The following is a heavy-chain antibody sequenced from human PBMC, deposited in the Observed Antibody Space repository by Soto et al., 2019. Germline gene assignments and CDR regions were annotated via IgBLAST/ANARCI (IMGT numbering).Heavy chain of an antibody. CDR1: GGTFSSYA. V-gene: IGHV1-69*13. Sequence: WASVKVSCKASGGTFSSYAISWVRQAPGQGLEWMGGIIPIFGTANYAQKFQGRVTITADESTSTAYMELSSLRSEDTAVYYCARIMVVAAVSYYYGMDVWGQGTTVTVSS. CDR2: IIPIFGTA. J-gene: IGHJ6*02. CDR3: ARIMVVAAVSYYYGMDV. D-gene: IGHD2-15*01.